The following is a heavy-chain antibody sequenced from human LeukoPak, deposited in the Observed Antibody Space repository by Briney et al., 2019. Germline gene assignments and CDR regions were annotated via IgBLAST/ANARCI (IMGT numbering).Heavy chain of an antibody. J-gene: IGHJ4*02. CDR1: GYTLTDLS. CDR2: FYPEEGET. CDR3: ATAMPDYDLWSGFV. V-gene: IGHV1-24*01. D-gene: IGHD3-3*01. Sequence: GASVKVSCKVSGYTLTDLSMHWVRQAPGKGLEWIGGFYPEEGETIYVHKFQGRVTMTEDTSKGTDYIELSSLRSEDTAVYYCATAMPDYDLWSGFVWGQGTVVTVSS.